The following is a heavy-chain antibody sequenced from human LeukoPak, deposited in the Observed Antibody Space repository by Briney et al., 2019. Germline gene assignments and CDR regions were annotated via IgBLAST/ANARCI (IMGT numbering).Heavy chain of an antibody. Sequence: GGSLRLSCAASGFTFSSYWMHWVRQAPGKGLEWVAVISYDGSNKYYADSVKGRFTISRDNSKNTLYLQMNSLRAEDTAVYYCARDRMSYWGQGTLVTVSS. V-gene: IGHV3-30-3*01. J-gene: IGHJ4*02. D-gene: IGHD1-14*01. CDR1: GFTFSSYW. CDR2: ISYDGSNK. CDR3: ARDRMSY.